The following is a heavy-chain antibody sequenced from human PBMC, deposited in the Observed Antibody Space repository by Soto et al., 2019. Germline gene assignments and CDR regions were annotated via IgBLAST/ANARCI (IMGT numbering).Heavy chain of an antibody. CDR2: IKQDGSEK. J-gene: IGHJ6*02. CDR1: GFTFSSYW. CDR3: AKNKGSIFGVVIIDDYYYGMDV. Sequence: GGSLRLSCAASGFTFSSYWMSWARQAPGKGLEWVANIKQDGSEKYYVDSVKGRFTIARDNAKNTLYLQMNSLSAEDTVVYSCAKNKGSIFGVVIIDDYYYGMDVWGQGTRAAVSS. D-gene: IGHD3-3*01. V-gene: IGHV3-7*01.